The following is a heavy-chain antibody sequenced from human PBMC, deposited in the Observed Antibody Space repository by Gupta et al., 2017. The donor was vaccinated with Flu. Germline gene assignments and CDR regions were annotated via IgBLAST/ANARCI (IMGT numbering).Heavy chain of an antibody. CDR3: ARGRYSGYDSWATTRLNDY. Sequence: QVQLVQSGAEVKKPGASVKVSCKASGYTFTSYDINWVRQATGQGLEWMGWMNPNSGNTGYAQKFQGRVTMTRNTSISTAYMELSSLRSEDTAVYYCARGRYSGYDSWATTRLNDYWGQGTLVTVSS. V-gene: IGHV1-8*01. D-gene: IGHD5-12*01. CDR1: GYTFTSYD. J-gene: IGHJ4*02. CDR2: MNPNSGNT.